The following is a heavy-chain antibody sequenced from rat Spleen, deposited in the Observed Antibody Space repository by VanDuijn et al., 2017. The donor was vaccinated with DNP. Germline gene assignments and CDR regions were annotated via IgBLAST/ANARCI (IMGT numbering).Heavy chain of an antibody. V-gene: IGHV3-1*01. CDR3: ARWTRYFDY. CDR1: GYSITSNY. Sequence: EVQLQESGSGLVKPSQSLSLTCSVTGYSITSNYWGWIRKFPGNKLEYIGHISYSGSTNYNPSLRSRISLTRDTSKNHFFLHLNSVTTEDTATYYCARWTRYFDYWGQGVMVTVSS. CDR2: ISYSGST. D-gene: IGHD1-7*01. J-gene: IGHJ2*01.